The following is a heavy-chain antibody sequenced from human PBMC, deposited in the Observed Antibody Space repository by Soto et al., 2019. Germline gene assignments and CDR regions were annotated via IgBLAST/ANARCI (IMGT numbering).Heavy chain of an antibody. Sequence: EVQLVESGGGLVHPGGSLKLSCAVSGFTFSGSVMHWVRQAPGKGLEWLGRIRSRDSDYATSYAESVKGRVTISRDDSKNTGYLQVTSLKIGGTALYYCTTSGNSSEGFDYWGQGTLVTVSS. V-gene: IGHV3-73*01. D-gene: IGHD6-6*01. CDR2: IRSRDSDYAT. CDR3: TTSGNSSEGFDY. CDR1: GFTFSGSV. J-gene: IGHJ4*02.